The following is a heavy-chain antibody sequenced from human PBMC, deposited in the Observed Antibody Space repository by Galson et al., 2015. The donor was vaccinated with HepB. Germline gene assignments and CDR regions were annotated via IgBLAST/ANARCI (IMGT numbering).Heavy chain of an antibody. Sequence: QSGAEVKKPGESLKISCKGSGYSFTSYWIGWVRQMPGKGLEWMGIIYPGDSDTRYSPSFQGQVTISADKSISTAYLQWSSLKASDTAMYYCARLRGERYDILTGYQSLNYFDYWGQGTLVTVSS. D-gene: IGHD3-9*01. CDR1: GYSFTSYW. V-gene: IGHV5-51*01. CDR3: ARLRGERYDILTGYQSLNYFDY. J-gene: IGHJ4*02. CDR2: IYPGDSDT.